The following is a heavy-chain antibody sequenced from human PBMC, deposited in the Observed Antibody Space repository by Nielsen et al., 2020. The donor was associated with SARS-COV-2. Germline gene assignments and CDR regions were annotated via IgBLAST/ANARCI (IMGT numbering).Heavy chain of an antibody. V-gene: IGHV3-23*01. CDR1: GFTFNIYA. D-gene: IGHD4-17*01. Sequence: GGSLRLSCAASGFTFNIYAMAWVRRAPGRGLQWVTGVSSSGGSTYYTDSVKGRFTISRDNSKNTLYLQMNSLRAEDTAVYYCARDGLASGDYGGEYGMDVWGQGTTVTVSS. CDR2: VSSSGGST. J-gene: IGHJ6*02. CDR3: ARDGLASGDYGGEYGMDV.